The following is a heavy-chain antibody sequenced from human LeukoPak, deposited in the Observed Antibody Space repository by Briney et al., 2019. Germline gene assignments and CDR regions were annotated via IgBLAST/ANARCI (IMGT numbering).Heavy chain of an antibody. D-gene: IGHD3-16*01. V-gene: IGHV4-59*01. CDR3: ARFTPQGYGWGGYNRFDP. CDR1: GGSISSYY. J-gene: IGHJ5*02. CDR2: IFYSGST. Sequence: PSETLSLTCTVSGGSISSYYWSWIRQPPGKGLEWIGYIFYSGSTNCNPSLKSRVTISLDTSKNQFSLNLTSVTAADTAVYYCARFTPQGYGWGGYNRFDPWGQGTLVTVSS.